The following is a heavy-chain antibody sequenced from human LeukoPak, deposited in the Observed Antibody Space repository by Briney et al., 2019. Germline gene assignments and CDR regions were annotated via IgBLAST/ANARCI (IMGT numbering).Heavy chain of an antibody. Sequence: SETLSLTCAVYDGSFSGYYCSWIRQPPGKGLEWIGEINHSGSANYNPSLKSRVTILLDTSKNQFSLNLSSVTAADTAVYYCAREGRVAAALAFWGQGILVTVSS. V-gene: IGHV4-34*01. CDR2: INHSGSA. CDR1: DGSFSGYY. J-gene: IGHJ4*02. D-gene: IGHD6-13*01. CDR3: AREGRVAAALAF.